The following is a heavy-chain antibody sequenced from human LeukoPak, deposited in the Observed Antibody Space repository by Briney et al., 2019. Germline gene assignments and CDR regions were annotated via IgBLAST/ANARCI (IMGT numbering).Heavy chain of an antibody. J-gene: IGHJ4*02. D-gene: IGHD1-26*01. CDR2: LYPSGSN. CDR3: AGGHYPFEF. CDR1: GGSINSGY. V-gene: IGHV4-59*01. Sequence: PSETLSLTCSVSGGSINSGYWSWIRQPPGKGQEWIGLLYPSGSNNYNPSLKSRVTISVDTSKTQFSLKLDSLTAADTAVYYFAGGHYPFEFWGQGTLVTVSS.